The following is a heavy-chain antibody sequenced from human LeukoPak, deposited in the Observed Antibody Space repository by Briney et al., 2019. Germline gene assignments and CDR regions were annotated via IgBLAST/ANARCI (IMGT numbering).Heavy chain of an antibody. Sequence: GGSLRLSCVASGFIFDDYAMHWVRQAPGKGLEWVSGISWNSGSIGYADSVKGRFTISRDNAENSLYLQMNSLGVEDTAVYYCARAVISIFDNWGQGTLVTVSS. CDR1: GFIFDDYA. CDR3: ARAVISIFDN. J-gene: IGHJ4*02. D-gene: IGHD3-3*02. CDR2: ISWNSGSI. V-gene: IGHV3-9*01.